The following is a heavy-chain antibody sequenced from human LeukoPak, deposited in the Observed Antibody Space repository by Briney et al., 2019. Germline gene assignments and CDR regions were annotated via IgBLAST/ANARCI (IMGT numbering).Heavy chain of an antibody. CDR2: IYYGGST. CDR1: GGSISSSSYY. J-gene: IGHJ6*03. Sequence: SETLSLTCTVSGGSISSSSYYWGWIRQPPGKGLEWIGSIYYGGSTYYNPSLKSRVTISVDTSKNQFSLKLSSVTAADTAVYYCARHRWRDYYYYYYMDVWGKGTTVTVSS. CDR3: ARHRWRDYYYYYYMDV. V-gene: IGHV4-39*01. D-gene: IGHD3-3*01.